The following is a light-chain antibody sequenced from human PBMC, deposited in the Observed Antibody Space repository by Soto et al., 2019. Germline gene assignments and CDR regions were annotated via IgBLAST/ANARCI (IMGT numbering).Light chain of an antibody. J-gene: IGKJ1*01. V-gene: IGKV1-6*01. CDR2: AAS. Sequence: AIQLTQSPSSLSASVGDRVTITCRASQGIRSALGWYQQKPGKVPKLLIYAASTLQSGVPSRFSGSGSGTDFTLTISSPQPEDFATYYCLLDYSYFWAFGQGTKV. CDR3: LLDYSYFWA. CDR1: QGIRSA.